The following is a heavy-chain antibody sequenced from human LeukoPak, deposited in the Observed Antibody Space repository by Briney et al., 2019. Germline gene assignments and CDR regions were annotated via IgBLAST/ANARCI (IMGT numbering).Heavy chain of an antibody. CDR1: GFTLSSYW. CDR2: IKQDGSEK. D-gene: IGHD2-15*01. Sequence: GGSLRLSCAASGFTLSSYWMSWVRQAPGKGLEWVARIKQDGSEKYYVESVKGRFTISRDNAKKSVYLQMDSLRAEDTAVYYCAREGYCSGGICSYDNWGQGTLVTVSS. V-gene: IGHV3-7*01. J-gene: IGHJ4*02. CDR3: AREGYCSGGICSYDN.